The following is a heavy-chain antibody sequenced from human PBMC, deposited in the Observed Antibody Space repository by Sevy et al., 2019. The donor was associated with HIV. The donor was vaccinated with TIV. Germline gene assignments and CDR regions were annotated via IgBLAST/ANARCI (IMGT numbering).Heavy chain of an antibody. CDR3: ARDYGNYYFHC. D-gene: IGHD1-7*01. CDR2: IKQDAGQK. J-gene: IGHJ4*02. CDR1: GFTFSKYW. Sequence: GGSLRLSCAASGFTFSKYWMGWVRQAPGKGLEWVANIKQDAGQKYYVDSVKGRFTISRDNAKNSLYLQMNSLRAEDTAVYFCARDYGNYYFHCWGQGTLVTVSS. V-gene: IGHV3-7*01.